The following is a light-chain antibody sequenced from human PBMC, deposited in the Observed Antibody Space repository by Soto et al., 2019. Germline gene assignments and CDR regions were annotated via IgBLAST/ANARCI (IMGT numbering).Light chain of an antibody. J-gene: IGKJ5*01. CDR1: QSFTINY. CDR2: GAS. V-gene: IGKV3-20*01. Sequence: EIVVSQSPGTVALSKGERATLSCRASQSFTINYLAWYQQKPGQAPRLLIYGASSRATGIPDRFSGSGSGTDFTLTISSLQPEDFATYYCQQYNNWPPITFGQGTRLAIK. CDR3: QQYNNWPPIT.